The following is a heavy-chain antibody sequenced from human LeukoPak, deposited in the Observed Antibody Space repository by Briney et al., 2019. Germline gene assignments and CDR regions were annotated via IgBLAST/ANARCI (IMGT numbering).Heavy chain of an antibody. D-gene: IGHD6-25*01. CDR3: AKDGRGVRTMAATYYYYYGMDV. CDR1: GFTFSSYG. V-gene: IGHV3-30*02. Sequence: GVSLRLSCAASGFTFSSYGMHWVRQAQGKGLEWVAFRRYDGSNKYYADSVRGRFTIYRDNSKNTLYLQMNSLRAEDTAVYYCAKDGRGVRTMAATYYYYYGMDVWGQGTTVTVSS. J-gene: IGHJ6*02. CDR2: RRYDGSNK.